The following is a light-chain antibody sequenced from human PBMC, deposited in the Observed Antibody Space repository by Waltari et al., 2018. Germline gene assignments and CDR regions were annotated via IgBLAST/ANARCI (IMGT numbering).Light chain of an antibody. J-gene: IGKJ4*01. CDR3: QQYNNWPFT. V-gene: IGKV3-15*01. CDR1: QSVRSN. Sequence: EIVMTQSPATQSVSPGERATLSCRASQSVRSNLAWYQQKPGQAPRLLIYDSSAGATGVPARFSGSGSGTEFTLTISSLQSEDFAVYYCQQYNNWPFTFGGGTKVEIK. CDR2: DSS.